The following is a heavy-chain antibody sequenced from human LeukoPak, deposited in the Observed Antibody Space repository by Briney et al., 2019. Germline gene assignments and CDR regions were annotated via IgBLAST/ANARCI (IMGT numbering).Heavy chain of an antibody. CDR1: GFTFSSYA. Sequence: GGSLRLSCAASGFTFSSYAMHWVRQAPGKGLEWVAVISYDGSNKYYADSVKGRFTISRDNSKNTLYLQMNSLRAEDTAVYYCAKDKMAYSTSSWDYWGQGTLVTVSS. D-gene: IGHD6-6*01. J-gene: IGHJ4*02. V-gene: IGHV3-30-3*01. CDR2: ISYDGSNK. CDR3: AKDKMAYSTSSWDY.